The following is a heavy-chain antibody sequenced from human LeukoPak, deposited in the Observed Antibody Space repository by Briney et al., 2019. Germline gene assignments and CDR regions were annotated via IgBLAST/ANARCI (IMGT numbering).Heavy chain of an antibody. J-gene: IGHJ3*02. D-gene: IGHD1-26*01. CDR1: GASISSYY. Sequence: PADTLSLTCTVSGASISSYYWSWIRQPPGKGLEWIGYNHESGSNNYNPSLKSRVTMSVDTSKNQFSLKLSSETAADTAVYYCARHSGSYGGAFDIWGQGTMVTVSS. CDR2: NHESGSN. CDR3: ARHSGSYGGAFDI. V-gene: IGHV4-59*08.